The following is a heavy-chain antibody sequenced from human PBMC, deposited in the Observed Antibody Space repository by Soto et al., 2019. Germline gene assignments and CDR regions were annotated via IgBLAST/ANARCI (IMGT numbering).Heavy chain of an antibody. V-gene: IGHV6-1*01. CDR2: AYYRSKWYN. J-gene: IGHJ6*02. Sequence: SQTLSLTCAISGDSVSSNSAAWNWIRQSPSRGLEWLGRAYYRSKWYNDYAVSVKSRITINPDTSKNQFSLQLNSVTPEDTAVYYCARATLGIAARPGYGMDVWGQGTTVTVSS. CDR1: GDSVSSNSAA. D-gene: IGHD6-6*01. CDR3: ARATLGIAARPGYGMDV.